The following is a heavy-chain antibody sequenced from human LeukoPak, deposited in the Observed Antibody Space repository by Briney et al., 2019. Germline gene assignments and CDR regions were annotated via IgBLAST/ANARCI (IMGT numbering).Heavy chain of an antibody. CDR2: ISYDGSNK. D-gene: IGHD5/OR15-5a*01. CDR1: AFTFSSYA. CDR3: AKEIYPDAFDI. Sequence: PGGSLRLSCAASAFTFSSYAMHWVRQAPGKGLEWVAVISYDGSNKYYEDSVKGRFTISRDNSKNTLYLQMNSLRAEDTAVYYCAKEIYPDAFDIWGQGTMVTVSS. J-gene: IGHJ3*02. V-gene: IGHV3-30*04.